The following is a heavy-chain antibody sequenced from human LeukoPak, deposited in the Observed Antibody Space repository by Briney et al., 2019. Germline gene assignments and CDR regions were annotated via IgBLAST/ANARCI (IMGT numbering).Heavy chain of an antibody. CDR2: IFRDGTNP. CDR1: GFTFSSYW. Sequence: GGSLRLSCTASGFTFSSYWMHWIRQVPGKGLVWVSRIFRDGTNPAYADSVKGRFTISRDNSKNTLYVQMNSLRAEDTAVYYCAKMSSGYYCPDYWGQGTLVTVSS. CDR3: AKMSSGYYCPDY. V-gene: IGHV3-74*01. D-gene: IGHD3-22*01. J-gene: IGHJ4*02.